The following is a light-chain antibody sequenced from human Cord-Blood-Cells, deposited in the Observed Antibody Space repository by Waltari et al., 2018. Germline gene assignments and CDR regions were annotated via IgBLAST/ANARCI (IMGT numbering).Light chain of an antibody. J-gene: IGLJ3*02. CDR3: CSYAGSSTWV. V-gene: IGLV2-23*02. CDR2: EVS. CDR1: SSDVGSYNL. Sequence: QSALTKPASVSGSPGQSITISCPGTSSDVGSYNLVSGYKQHPGKAPKLMIYEVSNRPSGVSNRFSGSKSGNTASLTISGLQAEDEADYYCCSYAGSSTWVFGGGTKLTVL.